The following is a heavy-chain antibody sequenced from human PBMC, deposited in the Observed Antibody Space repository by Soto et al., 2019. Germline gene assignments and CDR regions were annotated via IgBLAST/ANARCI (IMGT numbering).Heavy chain of an antibody. CDR1: GGSISSYY. J-gene: IGHJ6*03. CDR2: IYYSGST. D-gene: IGHD3-3*01. CDR3: ARLGTYYDFWSGHNYYYYYMDV. Sequence: QVQLQESGPGLVKPSETLSLTCTVSGGSISSYYWSWIRQPPGKGLEWIGYIYYSGSTNYNPSLKSRVTISVDTPKNQSSLQLSSVTAADTAVYYCARLGTYYDFWSGHNYYYYYMDVWGKGTTVTVSS. V-gene: IGHV4-59*08.